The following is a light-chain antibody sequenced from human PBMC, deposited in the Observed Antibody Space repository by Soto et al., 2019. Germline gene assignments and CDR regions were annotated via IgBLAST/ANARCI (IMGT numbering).Light chain of an antibody. CDR3: QVWDTSTAL. CDR2: NDN. Sequence: SYELTQPLSVSVALGQTDRITCGGSNIGSKNVHWYQQKPGQAPVLVIYNDNSRPSGIPERVSGSNSGSTATLTISRAQAGDEADYYCQVWDTSTALIGGGTKLTVL. V-gene: IGLV3-9*01. CDR1: NIGSKN. J-gene: IGLJ2*01.